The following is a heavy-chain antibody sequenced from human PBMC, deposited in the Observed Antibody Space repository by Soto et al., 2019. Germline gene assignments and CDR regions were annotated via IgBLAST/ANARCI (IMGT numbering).Heavy chain of an antibody. CDR1: GFTFSSHS. Sequence: PGGSLRLSCSTSGFTFSSHSMHWFRQAPGRGLEWVAVISSDGGLQFYADSVRGRFTISRDNSKNTLYLQMNSLRDEDTALYYCAREVVTTQWFFDNWGQGILVTVPS. V-gene: IGHV3-30-3*01. CDR3: AREVVTTQWFFDN. D-gene: IGHD2-8*01. CDR2: ISSDGGLQ. J-gene: IGHJ4*02.